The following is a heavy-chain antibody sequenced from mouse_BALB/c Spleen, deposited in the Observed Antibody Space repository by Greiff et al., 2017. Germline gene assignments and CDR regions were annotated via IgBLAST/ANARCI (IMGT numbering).Heavy chain of an antibody. CDR3: ARGDDYDRYFDY. CDR2: INPYNGAT. CDR1: GYSFTGYY. V-gene: IGHV1-26*01. Sequence: EVQLQQSGPELVKPGASVKISCKASGYSFTGYYMHWVKQSHVKSLEWIGRINPYNGATSYNQNFKDKASLTVDKSSSTAYMELHSLTSEDSAVYYCARGDDYDRYFDYWGQGTTLTVSS. D-gene: IGHD2-4*01. J-gene: IGHJ2*01.